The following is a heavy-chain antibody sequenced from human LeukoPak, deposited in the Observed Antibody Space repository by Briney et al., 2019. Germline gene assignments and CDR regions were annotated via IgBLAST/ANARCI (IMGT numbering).Heavy chain of an antibody. CDR1: GNTFSDYY. Sequence: ASVKVSCKAFGNTFSDYYIHWVRQAPGEGLKWVGWVFPRSGDTYYSQRFHGRVAMTTDTSVNTAYMELSRLKPDDTGVYFCARPPRDLVSAAPFPFWGQGTLVTVSS. D-gene: IGHD5/OR15-5a*01. V-gene: IGHV1-2*02. CDR2: VFPRSGDT. J-gene: IGHJ1*01. CDR3: ARPPRDLVSAAPFPF.